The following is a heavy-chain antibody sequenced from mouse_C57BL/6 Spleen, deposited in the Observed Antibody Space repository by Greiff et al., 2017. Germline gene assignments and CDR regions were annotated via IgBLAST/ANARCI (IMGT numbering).Heavy chain of an antibody. CDR1: GYSITSGYY. CDR2: ISYDGSN. V-gene: IGHV3-6*01. D-gene: IGHD1-1*01. Sequence: EVQLQESGPGLVKPSQSLSLTCSVTGYSITSGYYWNWIRQFPGNKLEWMGYISYDGSNNYHPSLKNRISITRDTSKNQFFLKLNSVTTEDTATYYCVATVVATNYFDYWGQGTTLTVSS. J-gene: IGHJ2*01. CDR3: VATVVATNYFDY.